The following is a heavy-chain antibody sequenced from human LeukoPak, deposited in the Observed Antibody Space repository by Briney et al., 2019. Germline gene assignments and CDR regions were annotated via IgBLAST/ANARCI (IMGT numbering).Heavy chain of an antibody. D-gene: IGHD2-8*01. V-gene: IGHV3-48*03. CDR2: INSSGSTI. J-gene: IGHJ4*02. CDR3: ARTMVRYYFDY. Sequence: GGSLRLSCAASGFTFSSYEMNWVRQAPGKGLEWVSYINSSGSTIYYADSVKGRFTISRDNAKNSLYLQMNSLRAEDTAVYYCARTMVRYYFDYWGQGTLVTVSS. CDR1: GFTFSSYE.